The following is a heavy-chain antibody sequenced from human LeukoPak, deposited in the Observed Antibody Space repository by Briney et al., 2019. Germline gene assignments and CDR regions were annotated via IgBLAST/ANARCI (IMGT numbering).Heavy chain of an antibody. CDR1: GGSISSYY. J-gene: IGHJ4*02. CDR3: ARDAYYYDSSGYYYFDY. Sequence: SETLSLTCTVSGGSISSYYWSWIRQPAGKGLEWIGRIYTSGSTNYNPSLKSRVTMSVDTSKNQFSLKLSSVTAADTAVYYCARDAYYYDSSGYYYFDYWGQGTLVTVSS. D-gene: IGHD3-22*01. V-gene: IGHV4-4*07. CDR2: IYTSGST.